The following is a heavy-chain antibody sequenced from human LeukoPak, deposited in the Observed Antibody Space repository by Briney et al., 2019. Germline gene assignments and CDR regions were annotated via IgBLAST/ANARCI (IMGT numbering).Heavy chain of an antibody. CDR1: GGSISTYY. CDR3: AGLGASGNGYLSWFDP. D-gene: IGHD3-22*01. CDR2: IYYSGNS. J-gene: IGHJ5*02. V-gene: IGHV4-59*01. Sequence: SETLSLTCTVSGGSISTYYWSWIRQPPGKGLEWSGYIYYSGNSNYSPSLKSRVTISVDTSKNQFSLKLSSVTAADTAVYYCAGLGASGNGYLSWFDPWGQGTLVTVSS.